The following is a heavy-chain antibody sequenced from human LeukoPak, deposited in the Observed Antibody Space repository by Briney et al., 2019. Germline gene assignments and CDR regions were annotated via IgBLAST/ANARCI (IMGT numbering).Heavy chain of an antibody. Sequence: GASVKVSCEASGGTFSSYAISWVRQAPGQGLEWMGGIIPIFGTANYAQKFQGRVTITADESTSTAYMELSSLRSEDTAVYYCARSFKVLGWKDYYYYGMDVWGQGTTVTVSS. CDR1: GGTFSSYA. V-gene: IGHV1-69*13. J-gene: IGHJ6*02. CDR3: ARSFKVLGWKDYYYYGMDV. CDR2: IIPIFGTA. D-gene: IGHD3-3*01.